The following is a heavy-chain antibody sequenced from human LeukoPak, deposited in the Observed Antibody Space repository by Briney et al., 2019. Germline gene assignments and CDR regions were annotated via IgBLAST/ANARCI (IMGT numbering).Heavy chain of an antibody. Sequence: SETLSLTCTVSGGSISSSSYYWGWIRQPPGKGLEWIGSIYYSGSTYYNPSLKSRVTISVDPSKNQFSLKLSSVTAADTAVYYCARAYYYDSSAPRGAFDIWGQGTMVTVSS. CDR2: IYYSGST. D-gene: IGHD3-22*01. CDR1: GGSISSSSYY. J-gene: IGHJ3*02. CDR3: ARAYYYDSSAPRGAFDI. V-gene: IGHV4-39*07.